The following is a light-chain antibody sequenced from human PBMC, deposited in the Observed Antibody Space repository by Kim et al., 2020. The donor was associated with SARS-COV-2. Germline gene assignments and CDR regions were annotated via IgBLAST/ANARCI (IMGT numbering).Light chain of an antibody. CDR3: AAWDDNLYGHVV. CDR2: KNS. CDR1: TSNFETDS. V-gene: IGLV1-44*01. J-gene: IGLJ2*01. Sequence: QSVLTQPPSASGTPGQRVIISCSGSTSNFETDSVNWYQRLPGAAPKLLIYKNSHRASGVPDRFLGSKSGTSAALAITGLQSEDEADYYCAAWDDNLYGHVVFGGGTQLTVL.